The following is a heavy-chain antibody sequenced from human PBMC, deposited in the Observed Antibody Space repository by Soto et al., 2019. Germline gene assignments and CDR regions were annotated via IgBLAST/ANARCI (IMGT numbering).Heavy chain of an antibody. CDR3: ATTCDSSTYYSPACTEYFHH. CDR2: INAGNGDT. Sequence: ASVKVSCKASGDTFSHYALHWVRQAPGQRPEWMGWINAGNGDTRFSQTFQGRLTLTRDTSATTAYMELGSLTSEDTAVYYCATTCDSSTYYSPACTEYFHHWGQGTLVTVPQ. D-gene: IGHD3-22*01. CDR1: GDTFSHYA. V-gene: IGHV1-3*01. J-gene: IGHJ1*01.